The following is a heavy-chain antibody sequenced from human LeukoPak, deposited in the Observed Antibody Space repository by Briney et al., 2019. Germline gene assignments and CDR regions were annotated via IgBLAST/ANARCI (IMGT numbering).Heavy chain of an antibody. D-gene: IGHD7-27*01. CDR3: VRARFTWGSTDYFYYMDV. CDR1: GFTFSSYS. J-gene: IGHJ6*03. Sequence: PGGSLRLSCAASGFTFSSYSMNWVRQAPGKGLEWVSAISGSGGSTYYADSVKGRFTISRDNSKNTLYLQMNSLRAEDTAVYCCVRARFTWGSTDYFYYMDVWGKGTTVTVSS. CDR2: ISGSGGST. V-gene: IGHV3-23*01.